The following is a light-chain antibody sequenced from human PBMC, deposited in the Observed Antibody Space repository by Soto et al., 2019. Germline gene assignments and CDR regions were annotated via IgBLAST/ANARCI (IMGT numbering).Light chain of an antibody. CDR2: DVS. J-gene: IGLJ1*01. Sequence: QSALTQPASVSGSPGQSITISCTGTSSDVGGYNYVSWYQQHPGKAPKLMIYDVSIRPSGAPNRFSGTKSGNTASLTISGHQAEDEADYYCNSCTSSNTNVVGTGTKLTVL. V-gene: IGLV2-14*01. CDR1: SSDVGGYNY. CDR3: NSCTSSNTNV.